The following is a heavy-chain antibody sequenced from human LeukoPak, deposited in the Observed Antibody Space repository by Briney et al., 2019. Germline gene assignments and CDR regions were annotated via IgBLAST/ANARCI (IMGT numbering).Heavy chain of an antibody. V-gene: IGHV3-30-3*01. Sequence: GGSLRLSCAASGFTFSSYAMHWVRQAPGKGLEWVAVISYDGSNKYYADSVKGRFTISRDNSKNTLYLQMNSLRAEDTAVYYCARDDQQLVPQPSYFDYWGQGTLLTVSS. CDR3: ARDDQQLVPQPSYFDY. J-gene: IGHJ4*02. CDR1: GFTFSSYA. CDR2: ISYDGSNK. D-gene: IGHD6-13*01.